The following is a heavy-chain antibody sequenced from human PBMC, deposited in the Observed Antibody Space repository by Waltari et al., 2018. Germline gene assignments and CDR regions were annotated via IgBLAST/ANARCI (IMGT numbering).Heavy chain of an antibody. J-gene: IGHJ3*02. CDR3: AKKNDEVFDRNGLVYDAFDM. CDR2: FNGNRGFI. Sequence: EVQLVESGGGLVQPGRSLRLSCVGSGFTFADYDMHWVRHATGKGLGWGSGFNGNRGFIGYGDYVKGRFIIARDNARNSVHLQMNGLTSEDTALYYCAKKNDEVFDRNGLVYDAFDMWGQGTMVTVSS. D-gene: IGHD3-22*01. CDR1: GFTFADYD. V-gene: IGHV3-9*01.